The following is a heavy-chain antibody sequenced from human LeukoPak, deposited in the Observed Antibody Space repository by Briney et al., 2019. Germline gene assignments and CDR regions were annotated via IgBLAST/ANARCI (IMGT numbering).Heavy chain of an antibody. CDR1: GFTFSSYS. V-gene: IGHV3-48*01. D-gene: IGHD3-22*01. CDR3: ARDYYDSSGYYWSYYYYYGMDV. J-gene: IGHJ6*02. CDR2: ISSSSSTI. Sequence: GGSLRLSCAASGFTFSSYSMNWVRQAPGKGLEWVSYISSSSSTIYYADSVKGRFTISRDNAKNSLYLQINSLRAEDTAVYYCARDYYDSSGYYWSYYYYYGMDVWGQGTTVTVSS.